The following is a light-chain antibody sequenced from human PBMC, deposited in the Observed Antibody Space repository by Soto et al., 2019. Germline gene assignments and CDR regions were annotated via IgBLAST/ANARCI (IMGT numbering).Light chain of an antibody. CDR2: DAS. J-gene: IGKJ4*01. Sequence: DIQMTQSPSALSASVGDRVTITCQASQDMRNYLNWYQQKPGKAPKILIYDASVLEAGVPSRFSGGGSGTHFTLTISSLQAEDVATYYCQQFDNLPLTFGGGTKVEIK. CDR1: QDMRNY. V-gene: IGKV1-33*01. CDR3: QQFDNLPLT.